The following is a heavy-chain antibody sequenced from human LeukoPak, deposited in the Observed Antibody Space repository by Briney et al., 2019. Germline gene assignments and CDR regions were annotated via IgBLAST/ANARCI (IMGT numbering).Heavy chain of an antibody. V-gene: IGHV3-7*01. CDR2: IKQDGSEK. J-gene: IGHJ4*02. CDR1: GFTFSSYW. Sequence: PGGSLRLSCAASGFTFSSYWMSWVRQAPGKGLEWVANIKQDGSEKYYVDSVKGRFTISRDSAKNSLYLQMNSLRAEDTAVYYCAREALRVVVPAAEIDYWGQGTLVTVSS. CDR3: AREALRVVVPAAEIDY. D-gene: IGHD2-2*01.